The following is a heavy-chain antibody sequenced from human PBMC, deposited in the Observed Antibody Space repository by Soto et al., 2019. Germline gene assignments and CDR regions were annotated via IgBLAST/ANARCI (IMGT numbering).Heavy chain of an antibody. CDR3: ARHEAGWYSDS. Sequence: QLQLQESGPGLVKPSETLSLTCTVSRGSISSGTNYWAWIRQPPGKGLEWIANIYYSGSTFYNPSLKSRVTISLDTSKNQFSLKLRSVTAADTAVYYCARHEAGWYSDSWGQGTLVTVSS. J-gene: IGHJ4*02. CDR1: RGSISSGTNY. V-gene: IGHV4-39*01. CDR2: IYYSGST. D-gene: IGHD6-25*01.